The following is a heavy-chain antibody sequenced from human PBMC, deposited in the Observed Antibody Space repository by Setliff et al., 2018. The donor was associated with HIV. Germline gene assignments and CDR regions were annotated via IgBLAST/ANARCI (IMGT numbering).Heavy chain of an antibody. Sequence: GESLKISCAASGFTFSTYTMNWVRQAPGKGLEWVSYISSSGNTIYYADSVKGRFTISRDNAKNSLYLQMNSLRAEDTAVYYCARGRGYSYGYNAFDIWGLGTMVTVS. CDR2: ISSSGNTI. CDR3: ARGRGYSYGYNAFDI. D-gene: IGHD5-18*01. V-gene: IGHV3-48*04. CDR1: GFTFSTYT. J-gene: IGHJ3*02.